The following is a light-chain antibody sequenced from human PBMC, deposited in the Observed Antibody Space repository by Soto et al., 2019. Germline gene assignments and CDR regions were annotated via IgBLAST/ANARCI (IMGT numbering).Light chain of an antibody. V-gene: IGLV1-44*01. CDR2: SNN. J-gene: IGLJ1*01. CDR1: SSNIGSNT. CDR3: AAWDDSLNGHV. Sequence: QSVLTQPPSASGTPGQRVTISCSGSSSNIGSNTVNWYQQLPGTAPKLLIYSNNQRPSGVPDRFSGSKSGTSGSLAISGLQSEDEADYYCAAWDDSLNGHVFGTGTKVTV.